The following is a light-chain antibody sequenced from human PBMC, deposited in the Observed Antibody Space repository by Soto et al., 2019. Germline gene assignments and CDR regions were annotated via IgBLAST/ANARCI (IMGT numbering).Light chain of an antibody. Sequence: QSALTQPASVSGSPGQSITISCTGTSSDIGSYPYVSWYQQHPGKXXXXXXYEVXNXXSXVXXXXXXSXXXXXXXXXXXGXQAEDEADYYCSSYTRTTTPVVFGGGTKLTVL. J-gene: IGLJ2*01. V-gene: IGLV2-14*01. CDR3: SSYTRTTTPVV. CDR2: EVX. CDR1: SSDIGSYPY.